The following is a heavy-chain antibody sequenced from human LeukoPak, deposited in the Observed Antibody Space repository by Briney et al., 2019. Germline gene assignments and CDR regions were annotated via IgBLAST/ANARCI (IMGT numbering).Heavy chain of an antibody. CDR1: GFTFDDYA. D-gene: IGHD3-3*01. J-gene: IGHJ6*03. CDR3: TKDISYDFRSGYRCMDV. CDR2: INWNSGNT. V-gene: IGHV3-9*01. Sequence: PGRSLRLSCAASGFTFDDYAMHWVRQVPGKGLEWVSGINWNSGNTGYADSAKGRFTISRDNAKNSLYLQMHSLRVEDTALYYRTKDISYDFRSGYRCMDVWGKGTTVTVSS.